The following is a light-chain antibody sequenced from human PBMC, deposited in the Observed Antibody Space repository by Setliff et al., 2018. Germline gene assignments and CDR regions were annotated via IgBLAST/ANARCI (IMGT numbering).Light chain of an antibody. CDR2: DVS. V-gene: IGLV2-14*03. J-gene: IGLJ2*01. Sequence: QSALTQPASVSGSPGQSITISCTGTSSDVGAYNYVSWYQRHPGEAPKLLLYDVSNRPSGISNRFSGSKSGSTASLTITGLQAGDEADYFCSSYTSTRTVIFGGGTKV. CDR1: SSDVGAYNY. CDR3: SSYTSTRTVI.